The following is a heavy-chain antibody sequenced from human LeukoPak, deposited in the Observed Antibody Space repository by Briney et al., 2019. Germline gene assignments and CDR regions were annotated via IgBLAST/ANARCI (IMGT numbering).Heavy chain of an antibody. CDR3: ARHASRSYYDFWSGYYSDAFDI. CDR2: ICYSGST. D-gene: IGHD3-3*01. Sequence: SETLSLTCTVSGGSISSSSYSWGWIRQPPGKGLEWIGSICYSGSTYYNPSLKSRVTISVDTSKNQFSLKLSSVTAADTAVYYCARHASRSYYDFWSGYYSDAFDIWGQGTMVTVSS. CDR1: GGSISSSSYS. J-gene: IGHJ3*02. V-gene: IGHV4-39*01.